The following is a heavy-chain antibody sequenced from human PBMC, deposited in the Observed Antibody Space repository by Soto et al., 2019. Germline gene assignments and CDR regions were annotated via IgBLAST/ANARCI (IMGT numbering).Heavy chain of an antibody. J-gene: IGHJ3*02. CDR3: VKANDQQLVEGGPFDM. D-gene: IGHD6-13*01. V-gene: IGHV3-9*01. Sequence: AQLVESGGGLVQPGRSLRLSCAASGFTFDDFAMHWVRQAPGRGLEWVSGINWSGGSSGYSDSVKGRFTISRDNAKNSLYLEMNSPRVEDTALFYCVKANDQQLVEGGPFDMWGQGTMVTVSS. CDR2: INWSGGSS. CDR1: GFTFDDFA.